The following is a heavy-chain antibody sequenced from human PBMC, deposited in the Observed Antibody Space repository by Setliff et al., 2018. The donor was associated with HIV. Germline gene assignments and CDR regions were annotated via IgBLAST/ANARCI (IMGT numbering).Heavy chain of an antibody. CDR1: GFTFSTYW. J-gene: IGHJ4*02. D-gene: IGHD2-21*01. CDR3: ATGCAVVRGTGSLDS. Sequence: GGSLRLSCAASGFTFSTYWMSWVRQAPGKGLEWVANIKQDGSEKNYMDSVKGRFTISRDNAKNSLYLQMNSLRVEDTAVYYCATGCAVVRGTGSLDSWGQGTLVTVSS. V-gene: IGHV3-7*05. CDR2: IKQDGSEK.